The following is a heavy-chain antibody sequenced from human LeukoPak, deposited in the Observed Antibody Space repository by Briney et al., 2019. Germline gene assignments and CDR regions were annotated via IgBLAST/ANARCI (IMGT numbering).Heavy chain of an antibody. CDR3: ARGYYYDFRN. D-gene: IGHD3-22*01. Sequence: PSETLSLTCAVYGGSFSGYYWSWIRQPPGKGLEWIGEINHSGSTNYNPSLKSRVTISVDTSKNQFSLKLSSVTAADTAVYYCARGYYYDFRNWGQGTLVTVSS. CDR2: INHSGST. V-gene: IGHV4-34*01. CDR1: GGSFSGYY. J-gene: IGHJ4*02.